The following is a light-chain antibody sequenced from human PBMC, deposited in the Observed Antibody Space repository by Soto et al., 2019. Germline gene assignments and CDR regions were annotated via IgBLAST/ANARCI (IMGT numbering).Light chain of an antibody. CDR3: QRYASSPLT. J-gene: IGKJ4*01. CDR1: QSVGRNY. CDR2: GAS. V-gene: IGKV3-20*01. Sequence: EIVLTQSPGTLSLSPGERATLSCRASQSVGRNYLAWYQQKPGQAPRLLIYGASSRATSIPDRFSGSVSGTDFTLTFSRLEPEDFAVYYCQRYASSPLTFGGGTRVEIK.